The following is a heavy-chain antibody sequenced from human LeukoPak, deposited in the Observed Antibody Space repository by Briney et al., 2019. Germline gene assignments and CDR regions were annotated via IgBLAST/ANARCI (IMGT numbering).Heavy chain of an antibody. CDR2: INPNRDGT. J-gene: IGHJ4*03. V-gene: IGHV1-2*02. CDR3: SRVDAEYGDIFTGTDT. CDR1: GFPFSDFF. D-gene: IGHD3-9*01. Sequence: ASVKVSCKSSGFPFSDFFIHWVRQAPGQGLEWMGWINPNRDGTTSAPKFQGRVTFPRDTSMSTAYLELTSLTSDDTAVYYRSRVDAEYGDIFTGTDTRGHGDPFTASS.